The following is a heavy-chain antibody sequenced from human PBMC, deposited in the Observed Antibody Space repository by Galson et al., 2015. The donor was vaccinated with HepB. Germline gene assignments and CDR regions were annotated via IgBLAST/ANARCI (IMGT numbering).Heavy chain of an antibody. Sequence: SLRLSCAASGFTFSNAWMSWVRQAPGKGLEWVGRIKSKTDGGTTDYAAPVKGRFTISRDDSKNTLYLQMNSLKTEDTAVYYCTTVDRDGSGYYYYYYMDVWGKGTTVTVSS. CDR1: GFTFSNAW. V-gene: IGHV3-15*01. J-gene: IGHJ6*03. D-gene: IGHD5-24*01. CDR2: IKSKTDGGTT. CDR3: TTVDRDGSGYYYYYYMDV.